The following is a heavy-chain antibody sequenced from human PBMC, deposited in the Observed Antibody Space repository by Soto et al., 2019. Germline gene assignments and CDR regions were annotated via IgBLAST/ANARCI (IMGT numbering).Heavy chain of an antibody. J-gene: IGHJ6*02. Sequence: QVQLVESGGGVVQPGRSLRLSCAASGFTFSSYGMHWVRQAPGKGLEWVAVISYDGSNKYYADSVKGRFIISRDNSKNTLYLQMNSLRAEDTAVYYCAKDACGGDCYIPYYYGMDVWGQGTTVTVSS. D-gene: IGHD2-21*02. CDR1: GFTFSSYG. V-gene: IGHV3-30*18. CDR3: AKDACGGDCYIPYYYGMDV. CDR2: ISYDGSNK.